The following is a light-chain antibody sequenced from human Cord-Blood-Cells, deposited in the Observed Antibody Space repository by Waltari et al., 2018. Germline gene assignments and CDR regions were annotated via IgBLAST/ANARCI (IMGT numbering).Light chain of an antibody. CDR3: QKYNSAPPFT. CDR1: QGISNS. CDR2: AAS. V-gene: IGKV1-27*01. J-gene: IGKJ3*01. Sequence: DIQMTQSPSSLSASVGDSVTLTCRASQGISNSLAWYQQKPGKVPKLLIYAASTLQSGVPSRFSGSGSGTDFTLTISSLQPEDVATYYCQKYNSAPPFTFGPGTKVDIK.